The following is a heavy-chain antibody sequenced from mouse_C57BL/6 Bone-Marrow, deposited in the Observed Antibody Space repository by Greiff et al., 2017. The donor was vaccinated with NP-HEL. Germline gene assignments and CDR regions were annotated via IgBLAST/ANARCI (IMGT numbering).Heavy chain of an antibody. D-gene: IGHD2-1*01. Sequence: EVKLQESGPGLVKPSQSLSLTCSVTGYSITSGYYWNWIRQFPGNKLEWMGYISYDGSNNYNPSLKNRMSITRDTSKNQFFLKLNSVTTEDTATYYCARGSGNYGYYAMDYWGQGTSVTVSS. CDR2: ISYDGSN. J-gene: IGHJ4*01. V-gene: IGHV3-6*01. CDR3: ARGSGNYGYYAMDY. CDR1: GYSITSGYY.